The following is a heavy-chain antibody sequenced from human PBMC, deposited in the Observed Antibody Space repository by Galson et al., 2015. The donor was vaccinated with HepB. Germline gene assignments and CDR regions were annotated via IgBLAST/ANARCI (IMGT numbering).Heavy chain of an antibody. Sequence: SLRLSCAASGFTFSSYGMHWVRQAPGKGLEWAAVISYDGSKKYYADSLKGRFTISRDNSKSTLYLQMNSLRGDDTAVYYCARDIYSDTSAYYPDYWGQGTLVTVSS. J-gene: IGHJ4*02. CDR3: ARDIYSDTSAYYPDY. V-gene: IGHV3-30*19. D-gene: IGHD3-22*01. CDR2: ISYDGSKK. CDR1: GFTFSSYG.